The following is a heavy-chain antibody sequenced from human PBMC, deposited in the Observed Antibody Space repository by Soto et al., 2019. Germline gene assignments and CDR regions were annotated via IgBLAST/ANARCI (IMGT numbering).Heavy chain of an antibody. Sequence: VASVKVSCKASGGTFSSYAISWVRQAPGQGLEWMGGIIPIFGTANYAQKFQGRVTITADESTSTAYMELSSLRSEDTAVYYCARVPPNSIYYYYGMDVWGQGTTVTVSS. V-gene: IGHV1-69*13. J-gene: IGHJ6*02. CDR1: GGTFSSYA. CDR2: IIPIFGTA. CDR3: ARVPPNSIYYYYGMDV. D-gene: IGHD3-3*02.